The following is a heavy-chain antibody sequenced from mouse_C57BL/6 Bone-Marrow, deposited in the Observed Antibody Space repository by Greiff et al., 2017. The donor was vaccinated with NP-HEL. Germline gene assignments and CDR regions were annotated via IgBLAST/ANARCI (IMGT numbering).Heavy chain of an antibody. Sequence: VKLMESGAELVRPGASVTLSCKASGYTFTDYEMHWVKQTPVHGLEWIGAIDPETGGTAYNQKFKGKAILTADKSSSTAYMELRSLTSEDSAVYYCTRITTDWGQGTSVTVSS. J-gene: IGHJ4*01. D-gene: IGHD1-1*01. V-gene: IGHV1-15*01. CDR2: IDPETGGT. CDR1: GYTFTDYE. CDR3: TRITTD.